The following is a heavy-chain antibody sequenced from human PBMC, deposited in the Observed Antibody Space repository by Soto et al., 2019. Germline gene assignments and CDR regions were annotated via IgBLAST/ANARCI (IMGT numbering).Heavy chain of an antibody. CDR1: GYTFTSYY. CDR2: INPSGGST. V-gene: IGHV1-46*01. D-gene: IGHD1-26*01. Sequence: ASVKVSCKASGYTFTSYYMHWVRQAPGQGLEWMGIINPSGGSTSYAQKFQGRVTMTRDTSTSTVYMELSSLRSEDTAVYYCARVVGANPTKYYFDYWGQGTLVTVSS. CDR3: ARVVGANPTKYYFDY. J-gene: IGHJ4*02.